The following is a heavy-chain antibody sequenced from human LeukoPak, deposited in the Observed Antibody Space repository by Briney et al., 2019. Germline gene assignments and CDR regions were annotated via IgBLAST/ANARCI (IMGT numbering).Heavy chain of an antibody. Sequence: PSETLSLTCTVSGGSISSYYWGWIRQPPGKGLEWIGSIYYSGSTYYNPSLKSRVTISVDTSKNQFSLKLSSVTAADTAVYYCARLTLQYYFDYWGQGTLVTASS. CDR1: GGSISSYY. CDR2: IYYSGST. J-gene: IGHJ4*02. V-gene: IGHV4-39*01. CDR3: ARLTLQYYFDY.